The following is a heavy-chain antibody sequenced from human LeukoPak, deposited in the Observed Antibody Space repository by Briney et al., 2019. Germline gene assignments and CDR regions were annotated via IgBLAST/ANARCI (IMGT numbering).Heavy chain of an antibody. Sequence: SETLSLTCTLSGGSIRNAYSNWISPPPGKGLGRIGYISYSYYSNYNAGLKSRVTISVDASKNQFSLNLNSVTAADTAVYYCARDLHGGNSGMGHWGQGTLVTVSS. CDR2: ISYSYYS. D-gene: IGHD2-21*01. CDR3: ARDLHGGNSGMGH. J-gene: IGHJ4*02. CDR1: GGSIRNAY. V-gene: IGHV4-59*01.